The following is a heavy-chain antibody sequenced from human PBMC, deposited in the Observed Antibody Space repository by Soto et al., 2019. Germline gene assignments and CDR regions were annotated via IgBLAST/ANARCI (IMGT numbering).Heavy chain of an antibody. J-gene: IGHJ4*02. V-gene: IGHV4-38-2*02. D-gene: IGHD2-21*02. CDR2: IYHRGTT. CDR3: ARDVVVTSVHQYYFDF. Sequence: SETLSLTCGVSGSSVSSDYYWGWIRQPPGKGLEWIGSIYHRGTTYYNPSLKSRVTLSVDTSKNLFSLRLSSATAAGTAVYYCARDVVVTSVHQYYFDFWGQGALVTVSS. CDR1: GSSVSSDYY.